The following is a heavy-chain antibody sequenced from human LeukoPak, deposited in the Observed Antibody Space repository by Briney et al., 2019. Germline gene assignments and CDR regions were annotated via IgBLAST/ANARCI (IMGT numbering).Heavy chain of an antibody. CDR3: AKYGGSGWVIDY. Sequence: PSETLSLTCTVSGGSNSSYYWTWIRQPPGKELEWIGYIYYTGATSYNPSLKSRVTISVDTSKKQFSLKLTSVTAADTAVYYCAKYGGSGWVIDYWGQGTLVTVSS. CDR2: IYYTGAT. J-gene: IGHJ4*02. V-gene: IGHV4-59*08. CDR1: GGSNSSYY. D-gene: IGHD6-19*01.